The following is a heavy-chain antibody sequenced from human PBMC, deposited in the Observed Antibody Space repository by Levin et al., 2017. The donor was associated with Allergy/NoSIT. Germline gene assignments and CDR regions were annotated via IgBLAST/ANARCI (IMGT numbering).Heavy chain of an antibody. CDR3: AKDGDGVDRMFDY. CDR1: GFTFSTYA. D-gene: IGHD7-27*01. CDR2: ISGSGGRT. J-gene: IGHJ4*02. V-gene: IGHV3-23*01. Sequence: GGSLRLSCAASGFTFSTYAMSWVRQAPGKGLEWVSAISGSGGRTYYADSVKGRFTISRDNSKNTLYLQMNSLRAEDTAVYYCAKDGDGVDRMFDYWGQGTLVTVSS.